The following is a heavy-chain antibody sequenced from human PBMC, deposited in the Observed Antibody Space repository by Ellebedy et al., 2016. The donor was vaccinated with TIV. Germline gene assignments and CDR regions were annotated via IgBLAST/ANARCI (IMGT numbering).Heavy chain of an antibody. D-gene: IGHD2-2*01. CDR1: GGSFSDYY. V-gene: IGHV4-34*01. J-gene: IGHJ4*02. Sequence: MPSETLSLTCAVYGGSFSDYYWSWIRQSPGKGLEWNGEINQSGNINHNPSLKSRVTISMDTSKNQFSLKLISVTAADTAVYYCAKWTVGSCRSSSCYFGDYWGQGTLVTVSS. CDR3: AKWTVGSCRSSSCYFGDY. CDR2: INQSGNI.